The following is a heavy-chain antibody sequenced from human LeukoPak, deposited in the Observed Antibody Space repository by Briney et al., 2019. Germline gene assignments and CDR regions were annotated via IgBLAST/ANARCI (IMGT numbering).Heavy chain of an antibody. V-gene: IGHV3-74*01. CDR2: INSDGSST. CDR3: TKGGSVGFDS. J-gene: IGHJ4*02. CDR1: GFTFNTYW. Sequence: PGGSLRLSCAASGFTFNTYWMHWVRQSPGKGLVWVSRINSDGSSTTYADSVKGRFTIYRDNAKNTVYLQMNSLRDEDTAVYYCTKGGSVGFDSWGQGTVVTVSS. D-gene: IGHD5-12*01.